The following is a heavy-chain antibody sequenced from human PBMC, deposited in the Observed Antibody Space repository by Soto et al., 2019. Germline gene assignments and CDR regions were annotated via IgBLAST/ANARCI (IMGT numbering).Heavy chain of an antibody. CDR3: ARDLRSYYDSSDYGGN. D-gene: IGHD3-22*01. CDR2: IYYSGTT. V-gene: IGHV4-30-4*01. Sequence: QVQLQESGPGLVKPSQTLSLTCTVSGGSISSSNYYWSWIRQPPGKGLEWIGYIYYSGTTYYNPSIKSRVTISVDTSKNQFSLKLNSVTAADTAVYYCARDLRSYYDSSDYGGNWGQGTLVTVSS. J-gene: IGHJ4*02. CDR1: GGSISSSNYY.